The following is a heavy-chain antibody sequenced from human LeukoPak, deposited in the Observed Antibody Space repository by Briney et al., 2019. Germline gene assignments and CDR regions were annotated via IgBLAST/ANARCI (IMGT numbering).Heavy chain of an antibody. CDR3: ARATTILKWFDP. CDR1: GYSISSGYY. CDR2: IYYSGNT. Sequence: SETLSLTCTVSGYSISSGYYWGWIRQPPGKGLEWIGSIYYSGNTYYNPSLKSRVTISVDTSKNQFSLKLSSVTAADTAVYYCARATTILKWFDPWGQGTLVTVSS. J-gene: IGHJ5*02. V-gene: IGHV4-38-2*02. D-gene: IGHD5-12*01.